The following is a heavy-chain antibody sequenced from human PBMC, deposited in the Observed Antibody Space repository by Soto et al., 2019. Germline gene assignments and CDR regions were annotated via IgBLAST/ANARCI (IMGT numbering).Heavy chain of an antibody. J-gene: IGHJ3*02. CDR3: ARDSTRRGACDI. D-gene: IGHD4-4*01. V-gene: IGHV4-34*01. CDR1: GGSFSVYY. CDR2: VNHAGSS. Sequence: SETLSLTCAVYGGSFSVYYWNWIRQSPGKGLEWIGEVNHAGSSNYSPSLRSRVTISVDTSKNQFSLKLSSVTAADMAVYFCARDSTRRGACDIWGQGTMVTVSS.